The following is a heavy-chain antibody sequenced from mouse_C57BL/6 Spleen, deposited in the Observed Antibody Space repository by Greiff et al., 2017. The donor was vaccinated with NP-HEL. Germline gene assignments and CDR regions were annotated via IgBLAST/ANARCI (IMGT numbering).Heavy chain of an antibody. Sequence: EVKLEESGPGLAKPSQTLSLTCSVTGYSITSDYWNWIRKFPGNKLEYMGYISYSGSTYYNPSLKSRISITRDTSKNQYYLQLNSVTTEDTATYYCARYYYGSSYALWYFDVWGTGTTVTVSS. CDR1: GYSITSDY. V-gene: IGHV3-8*01. D-gene: IGHD1-1*01. CDR3: ARYYYGSSYALWYFDV. J-gene: IGHJ1*03. CDR2: ISYSGST.